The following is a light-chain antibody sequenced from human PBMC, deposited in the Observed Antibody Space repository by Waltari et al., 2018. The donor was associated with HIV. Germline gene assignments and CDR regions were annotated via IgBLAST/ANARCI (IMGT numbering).Light chain of an antibody. CDR2: WAS. CDR3: QQYYSAPRT. Sequence: DIVMTQSPDSLALSLGERATINCKSSQSVLYSSNNKSYLAWYQQRPGQPPKLLIYWASTRESGVPDRFSGSGSGTDFTLTISDLQAEDVAIYYCQQYYSAPRTFGQGTKVEIK. CDR1: QSVLYSSNNKSY. V-gene: IGKV4-1*01. J-gene: IGKJ1*01.